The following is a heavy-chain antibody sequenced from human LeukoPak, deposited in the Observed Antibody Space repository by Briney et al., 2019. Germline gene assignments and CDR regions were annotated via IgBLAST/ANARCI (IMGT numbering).Heavy chain of an antibody. Sequence: GGSLRLSCAASGFTFSSYGMHWVRQAPGKGLEWVAFIRYDGSNKYYADSVKGRFTISRDNSKNTLYLQMNSLRTEDTAVYYCAKGGRDYGDYFDYWGQGTLVTVSS. J-gene: IGHJ4*02. CDR2: IRYDGSNK. CDR1: GFTFSSYG. CDR3: AKGGRDYGDYFDY. V-gene: IGHV3-30*02. D-gene: IGHD4-17*01.